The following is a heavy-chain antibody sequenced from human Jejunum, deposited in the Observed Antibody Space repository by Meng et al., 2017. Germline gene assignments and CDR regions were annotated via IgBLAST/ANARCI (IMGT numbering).Heavy chain of an antibody. Sequence: GGSLRLSCVASGFSFSSYTMNWVRQAPGKGLEWVSSISSRSTSMYYTDSVKGRFTISRDNAKNSLFLQMNSLRAEDTAVYYCARDLPRIDYGLDVWGQGTTVTVSS. D-gene: IGHD3-16*02. J-gene: IGHJ6*02. CDR3: ARDLPRIDYGLDV. V-gene: IGHV3-21*01. CDR1: GFSFSSYT. CDR2: ISSRSTSM.